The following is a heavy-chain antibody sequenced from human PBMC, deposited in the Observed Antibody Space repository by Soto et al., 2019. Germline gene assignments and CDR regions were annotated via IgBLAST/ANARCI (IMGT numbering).Heavy chain of an antibody. CDR1: GFTFDDYP. CDR3: AKDKHRAARTRDSYYYYSMDV. V-gene: IGHV3-9*01. Sequence: EVQLVESGGDLVHPGRSLRLSRAALGFTFDDYPMHWVRQAPGKGLEWAAGVGGNSGCIGYADSVKGRFTTSRDNAKNSLYLQMNSLRAEDTALYYCAKDKHRAARTRDSYYYYSMDVWGKGTTVTVSS. D-gene: IGHD6-6*01. J-gene: IGHJ6*03. CDR2: VGGNSGCI.